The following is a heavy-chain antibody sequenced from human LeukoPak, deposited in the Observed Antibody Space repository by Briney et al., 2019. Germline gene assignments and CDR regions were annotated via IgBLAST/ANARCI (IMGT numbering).Heavy chain of an antibody. V-gene: IGHV3-23*01. Sequence: GGSLRLSCAVSGFTFSSYAMSWVRQVPGKGLEWVSLISATGGSTYYADSVKGRFTVSRDNAKNSLYLQMNSLRAEDTAVYYCARNWNWDYYFDYWGQGTPVTVSS. CDR3: ARNWNWDYYFDY. CDR2: ISATGGST. D-gene: IGHD1-7*01. CDR1: GFTFSSYA. J-gene: IGHJ4*02.